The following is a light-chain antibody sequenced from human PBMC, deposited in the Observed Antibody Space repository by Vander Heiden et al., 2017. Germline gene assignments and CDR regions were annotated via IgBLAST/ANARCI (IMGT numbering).Light chain of an antibody. CDR1: SSNIGSNT. V-gene: IGLV1-44*01. CDR3: AAWDDSLNGPNVV. J-gene: IGLJ2*01. CDR2: SNN. Sequence: QSVLTQPPSASGTPGQRVTLPCPGSSSNIGSNTVNWYQQLPGTARKLLIYSNNQRPSGVPDRFSGSKSGTSASLAISGLQSEDEADYYCAAWDDSLNGPNVVFGGGTKLTVL.